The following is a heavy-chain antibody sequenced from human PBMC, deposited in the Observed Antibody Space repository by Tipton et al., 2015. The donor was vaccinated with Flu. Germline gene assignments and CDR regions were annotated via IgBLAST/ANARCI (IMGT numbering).Heavy chain of an antibody. J-gene: IGHJ4*02. CDR1: GFTVSSNY. CDR2: IYSGGST. Sequence: GSLRLSCVVSGFTVSSNYMTWVRQAPGKGREWVSVIYSGGSTKYADSVKGRFTISRDNSKNTLYLQMNSLRAEDTAVYYCTGGRGYCVTTTCLPPFDFWGQGTLVTVS. D-gene: IGHD2-2*01. CDR3: TGGRGYCVTTTCLPPFDF. V-gene: IGHV3-53*01.